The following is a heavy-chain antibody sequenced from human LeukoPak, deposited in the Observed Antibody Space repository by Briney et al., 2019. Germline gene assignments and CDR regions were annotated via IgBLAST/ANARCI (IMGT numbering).Heavy chain of an antibody. Sequence: PSETLSLTCTVSGGSISSSSYYWGWIRQPPGKGLEWIGSIYYSGSTYYNPSLKSRVTMSVDTSKNQFSLKLSSVTAADTAVYYCARDGTKAEYFQHWGQGTLVTVSS. CDR3: ARDGTKAEYFQH. J-gene: IGHJ1*01. CDR1: GGSISSSSYY. V-gene: IGHV4-39*07. CDR2: IYYSGST. D-gene: IGHD2-8*01.